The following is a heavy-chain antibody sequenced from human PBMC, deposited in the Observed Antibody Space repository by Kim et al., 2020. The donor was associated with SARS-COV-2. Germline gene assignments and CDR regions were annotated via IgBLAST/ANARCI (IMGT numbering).Heavy chain of an antibody. CDR2: IKQDGSEK. Sequence: GGSLRLSCAASGFTFSSYWMSWVRQAPGKGLEWVANIKQDGSEKYYVDSVKGRFTISRDNAKNSLYLQMNSLRAEDTAVYYCARESGGIAAELYGMDVRGQGTTVTVSS. V-gene: IGHV3-7*01. CDR1: GFTFSSYW. CDR3: ARESGGIAAELYGMDV. D-gene: IGHD6-25*01. J-gene: IGHJ6*02.